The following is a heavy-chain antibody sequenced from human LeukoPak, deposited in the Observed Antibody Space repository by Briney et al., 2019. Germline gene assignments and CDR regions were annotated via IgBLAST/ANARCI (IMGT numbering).Heavy chain of an antibody. D-gene: IGHD4-17*01. Sequence: ASVKVSCKASGYSFTNYYMHWVRHVPGQGPEWLGLINPSGGTKYAQKFQDRVTMTRDTSTSTIYMELSSLTSEDRAVYYCAREGRTDYGASRSFDIWGQGTMVTVSS. V-gene: IGHV1-46*01. CDR3: AREGRTDYGASRSFDI. CDR2: INPSGGT. J-gene: IGHJ3*02. CDR1: GYSFTNYY.